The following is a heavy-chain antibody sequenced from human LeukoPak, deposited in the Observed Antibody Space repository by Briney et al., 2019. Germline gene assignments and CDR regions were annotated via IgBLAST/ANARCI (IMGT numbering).Heavy chain of an antibody. CDR1: GLTISSYG. D-gene: IGHD3-10*01. V-gene: IGHV3-23*01. CDR2: LRGSGGRT. Sequence: GGTLRLSCEASGLTISSYGIGWVRQAPGKGLEWVSVLRGSGGRTYYADSVKGRFTISRDNSKNTLYLQMNNLRAEDTAVYYCAKEMVRYYYGSGSPGFDYWGQGTLVTVSS. J-gene: IGHJ4*02. CDR3: AKEMVRYYYGSGSPGFDY.